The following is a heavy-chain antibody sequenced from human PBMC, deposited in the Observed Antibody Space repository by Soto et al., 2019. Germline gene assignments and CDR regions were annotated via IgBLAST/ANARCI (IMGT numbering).Heavy chain of an antibody. CDR2: IYYSGST. Sequence: SETLSLTCTVSGGSISSGGYYWSWIRQHPGKGLEWIGYIYYSGSTYYNPSLKSRVTISVDTSKNQFSLKLSSVTAADTAVYYCARWVYYGFSPNPIPYYYYMDVWGKGTTVTVSS. CDR3: ARWVYYGFSPNPIPYYYYMDV. V-gene: IGHV4-31*03. CDR1: GGSISSGGYY. J-gene: IGHJ6*03. D-gene: IGHD3-10*01.